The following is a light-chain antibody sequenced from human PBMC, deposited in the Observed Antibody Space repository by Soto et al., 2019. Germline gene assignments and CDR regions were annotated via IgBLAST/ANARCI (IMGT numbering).Light chain of an antibody. CDR1: SSDVGNYNY. CDR2: DVS. J-gene: IGLJ1*01. V-gene: IGLV2-14*03. CDR3: SSYTSSSTFYV. Sequence: QSALTQPASVSGSPGQSITISCTGTSSDVGNYNYVSWYQQHPGKAPKLMIYDVSNRPSGISNRFSGSKSGNTASLTSSGLQAEDDADYYCSSYTSSSTFYVFGTGTKLTVL.